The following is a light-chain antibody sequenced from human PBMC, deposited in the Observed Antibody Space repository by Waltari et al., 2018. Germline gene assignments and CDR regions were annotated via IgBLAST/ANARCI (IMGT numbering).Light chain of an antibody. CDR3: SSYTSSSTPVV. CDR1: SSDGGGYNS. V-gene: IGLV2-14*01. Sequence: QSALTQPASVSGSPGQSIPISCTGTSSDGGGYNSVSWYHQHPGKAPKVMIYEVSNRPSGVSNRFSGSKSGNTASLTISGLQAEDEADYYCSSYTSSSTPVVFGGGTKLTVL. J-gene: IGLJ2*01. CDR2: EVS.